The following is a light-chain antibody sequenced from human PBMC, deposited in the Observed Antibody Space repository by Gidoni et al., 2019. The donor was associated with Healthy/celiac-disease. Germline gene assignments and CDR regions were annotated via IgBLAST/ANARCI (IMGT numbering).Light chain of an antibody. Sequence: EIVMTQSPDSLAVSLGGRATINCKSSQSVLYSSNNKNYLAWYQQKPGQPPKLLIYWASTRESGVPDRFSGSGSGTDFTLTISSLQAEDVAVYYCQQYYSTPHTFGPGTKVEIK. V-gene: IGKV4-1*01. CDR3: QQYYSTPHT. J-gene: IGKJ3*01. CDR1: QSVLYSSNNKNY. CDR2: WAS.